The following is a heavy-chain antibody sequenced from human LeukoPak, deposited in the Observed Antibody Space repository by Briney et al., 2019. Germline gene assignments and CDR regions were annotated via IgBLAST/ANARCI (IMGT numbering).Heavy chain of an antibody. D-gene: IGHD7-27*01. CDR2: IYYSGST. J-gene: IGHJ4*02. V-gene: IGHV4-59*01. CDR1: GGSISSYY. Sequence: SETLSLTCTVSGGSISSYYWSWIRQPPGKGLEWIGYIYYSGSTNCNPSLKSRVTISVDTSKNQFSLKLSSVTAADTAVYYCAGAPPRLGSYYFDYWGQGTLVTVSS. CDR3: AGAPPRLGSYYFDY.